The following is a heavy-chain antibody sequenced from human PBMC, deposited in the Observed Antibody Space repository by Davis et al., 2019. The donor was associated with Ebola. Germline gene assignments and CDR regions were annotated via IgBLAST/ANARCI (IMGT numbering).Heavy chain of an antibody. CDR2: ISGSGSAV. CDR1: GFRFSDFY. V-gene: IGHV3-11*01. J-gene: IGHJ1*01. Sequence: GGSLRLSCAASGFRFSDFYMSWIRQVPGQGLEWISFISGSGSAVSYADSVRGRFTISRDNAKNSLYLQMRSLRAEDTAIYYCAKTMGWLQQSGEEYFQNWGQGTLVTVSS. D-gene: IGHD5-24*01. CDR3: AKTMGWLQQSGEEYFQN.